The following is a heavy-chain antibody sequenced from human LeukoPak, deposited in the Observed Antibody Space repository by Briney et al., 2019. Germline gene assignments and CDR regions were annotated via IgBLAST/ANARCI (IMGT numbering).Heavy chain of an antibody. D-gene: IGHD2-21*02. J-gene: IGHJ4*02. Sequence: ASVKVSCKASGYTFTGYYMHWVRQAPGQGLEWMGWISPNSGGTNYAQKFQGRVTMTSDTSISTAYVELSRLRSDDTAVYYCARGKTTVYCGGDCYAFDYWGQGSLVTVSS. CDR2: ISPNSGGT. CDR1: GYTFTGYY. CDR3: ARGKTTVYCGGDCYAFDY. V-gene: IGHV1-2*02.